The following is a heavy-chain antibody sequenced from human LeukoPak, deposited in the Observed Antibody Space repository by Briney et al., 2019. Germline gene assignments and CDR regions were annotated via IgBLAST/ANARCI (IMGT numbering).Heavy chain of an antibody. CDR3: AREPGYSSSWYLGYFQH. V-gene: IGHV4-34*01. CDR1: GGSFSGYY. CDR2: INHSGST. Sequence: SETLSLTCAVYGGSFSGYYWSWIRQPPGKGLEWIGEINHSGSTNYNPSLTSRVTISVDPSKNQFSLKLSSVTAADTAVYYCAREPGYSSSWYLGYFQHWGQGTLVTVSS. J-gene: IGHJ1*01. D-gene: IGHD6-13*01.